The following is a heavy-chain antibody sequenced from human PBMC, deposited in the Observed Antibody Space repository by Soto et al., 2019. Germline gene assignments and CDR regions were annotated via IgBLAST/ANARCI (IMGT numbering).Heavy chain of an antibody. CDR2: ISYDGSNK. CDR3: ARDIGRSGPYYYYYGMDV. CDR1: GFTFSSYA. D-gene: IGHD3-3*01. Sequence: QVQLVESGGGVVQPGRSLRLSCAASGFTFSSYAMHWVRQAPGKGLEWVAVISYDGSNKYYADSVKGRFTISRDNSKNTLYLQMNSLRAEDTAVYYCARDIGRSGPYYYYYGMDVWGQGTTVTVS. V-gene: IGHV3-30-3*01. J-gene: IGHJ6*02.